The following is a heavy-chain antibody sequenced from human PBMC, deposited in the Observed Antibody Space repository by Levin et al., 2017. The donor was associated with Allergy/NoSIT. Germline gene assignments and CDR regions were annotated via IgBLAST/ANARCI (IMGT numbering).Heavy chain of an antibody. V-gene: IGHV4-59*01. Sequence: SETLSLTCTVSGGSISSYYWSWIRQPPGKGLEWIGYIYYSGSTNYNPSLKSRVTISVDTSKNQFSLKLSSVTAADTAVYYCARGSYGFSGGYGMDVWGQGTTVTVSS. CDR3: ARGSYGFSGGYGMDV. D-gene: IGHD3-3*01. J-gene: IGHJ6*02. CDR1: GGSISSYY. CDR2: IYYSGST.